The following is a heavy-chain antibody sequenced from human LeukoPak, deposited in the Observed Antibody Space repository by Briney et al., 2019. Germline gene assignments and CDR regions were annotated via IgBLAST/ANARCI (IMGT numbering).Heavy chain of an antibody. V-gene: IGHV1-69*06. Sequence: ASVTVSFMASVGTFSSYAISWVRQAPGQGLEWMGRIIPIFGTANYAQKFQGRVTITADKSTSTAYMELSSLRSEDTAVYYCARVAQHGTAGVRGVMPYDYWGQGTLVTVSS. CDR3: ARVAQHGTAGVRGVMPYDY. CDR2: IIPIFGTA. CDR1: VGTFSSYA. J-gene: IGHJ4*02. D-gene: IGHD3-10*01.